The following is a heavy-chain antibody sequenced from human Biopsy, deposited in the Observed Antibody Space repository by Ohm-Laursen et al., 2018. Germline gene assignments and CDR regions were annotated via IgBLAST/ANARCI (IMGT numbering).Heavy chain of an antibody. CDR1: GDTFNKYG. D-gene: IGHD3-10*01. V-gene: IGHV1-69*04. Sequence: SVKVSCKASGDTFNKYGIFWVRQAPGQGLEWMGRIIPIVDIVNYAQRFQGRVTMTADKSTSTAYLDLSSLISEDTAVYYCASGDIGGIGLDVWGLGTTATVSS. CDR3: ASGDIGGIGLDV. J-gene: IGHJ6*02. CDR2: IIPIVDIV.